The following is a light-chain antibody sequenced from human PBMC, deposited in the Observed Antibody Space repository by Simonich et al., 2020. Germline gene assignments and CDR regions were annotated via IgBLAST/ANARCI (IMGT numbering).Light chain of an antibody. V-gene: IGKV4-1*01. Sequence: DIVMTQSPASLAVSLGERATINCKSSQSVLYSSNNKNYLAWYQQKPGQPPQLLIYWASTRESGVPDRFSGSGSGTDFTLTISSLQAEDVAVYYCQQYYSTPPWTFGQGTKVEIK. CDR1: QSVLYSSNNKNY. CDR3: QQYYSTPPWT. J-gene: IGKJ1*01. CDR2: WAS.